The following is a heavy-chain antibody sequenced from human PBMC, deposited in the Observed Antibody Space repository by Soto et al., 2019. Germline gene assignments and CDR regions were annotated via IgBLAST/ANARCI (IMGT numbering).Heavy chain of an antibody. CDR2: IRSKAYGGTT. D-gene: IGHD3-3*01. Sequence: EVQLVESGGGLVQPGRSLRLSCTASGFTFGDYAMSWFRQAPGKGLEWVGFIRSKAYGGTTEYAASVKGIFTISRDDSKSIAYLQMNSLKTEDTAVYYCTRDHDFWSGYYDSWGQGTLVTVSS. V-gene: IGHV3-49*03. CDR1: GFTFGDYA. CDR3: TRDHDFWSGYYDS. J-gene: IGHJ4*02.